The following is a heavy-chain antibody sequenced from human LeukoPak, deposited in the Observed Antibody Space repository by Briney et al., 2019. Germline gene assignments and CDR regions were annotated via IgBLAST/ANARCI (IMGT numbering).Heavy chain of an antibody. CDR3: VRAGSSSWPYYYDYMDV. V-gene: IGHV4-59*01. J-gene: IGHJ6*03. CDR1: GGSLTNYY. D-gene: IGHD6-13*01. CDR2: SYYSGIT. Sequence: SETLSLTCTVSGGSLTNYYWSWIRQPSGKGLEWSGHSYYSGITNYNPSLKSRVTISVDTSKNQFSLRLSSVTAADTAVYYCVRAGSSSWPYYYDYMDVWGKGTTVTVSS.